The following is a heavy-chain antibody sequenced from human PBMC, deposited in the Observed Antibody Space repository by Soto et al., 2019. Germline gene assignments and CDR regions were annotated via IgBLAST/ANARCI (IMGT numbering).Heavy chain of an antibody. V-gene: IGHV4-34*01. D-gene: IGHD3-3*01. Sequence: SETLSLTCAVYGGPFSGYYWSWIRQPPGKGLEWIGEINHSGSTNYNPSLKSRVTISVDTSKNQFSLKLSSVTAADTAVYYCARRVLEWLYYYYGMDVWGQGTTVTAP. CDR3: ARRVLEWLYYYYGMDV. CDR2: INHSGST. J-gene: IGHJ6*02. CDR1: GGPFSGYY.